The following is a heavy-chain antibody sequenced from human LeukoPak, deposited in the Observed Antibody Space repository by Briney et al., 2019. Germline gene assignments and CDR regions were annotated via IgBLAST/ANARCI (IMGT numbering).Heavy chain of an antibody. CDR3: ARLGLNDAFDI. CDR1: GFTFSSYW. Sequence: PGGSLRLSCAASGFTFSSYWMSWVRQAPGRGLEWVANIKQDGSEKYYVDSVKGRFTISRDNAKNSLYLQMNSLRAEDTAVYYCARLGLNDAFDIWGQGTMVTVSS. V-gene: IGHV3-7*01. CDR2: IKQDGSEK. J-gene: IGHJ3*02.